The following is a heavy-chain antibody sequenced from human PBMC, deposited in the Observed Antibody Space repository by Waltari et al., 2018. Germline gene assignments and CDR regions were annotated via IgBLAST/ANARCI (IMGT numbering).Heavy chain of an antibody. V-gene: IGHV3-23*03. J-gene: IGHJ4*02. CDR1: GFTFSSYA. CDR3: AKHEYCSSTSCYGIDY. CDR2: IYSGGST. D-gene: IGHD2-2*01. Sequence: EVQLSESGGGLVQPGGSLRLSCAASGFTFSSYAMSWVRQAPGKGVEWVSVIYSGGSTYYADSVKGRFTISRDNSKNTLYLQMNSLRAEDTAVYYCAKHEYCSSTSCYGIDYWGQGTLVTVSS.